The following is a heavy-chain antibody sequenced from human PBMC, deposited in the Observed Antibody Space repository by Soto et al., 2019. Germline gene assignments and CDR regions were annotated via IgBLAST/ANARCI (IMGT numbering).Heavy chain of an antibody. J-gene: IGHJ4*02. CDR2: IYSGGYT. D-gene: IGHD3-10*01. CDR1: GFTVSNNY. V-gene: IGHV3-53*01. CDR3: ATQPGGGGY. Sequence: EVQLVESGGGLIQPGGSLRLSCAVSGFTVSNNYMSWVRQAPGKGLEGVSVIYSGGYTAYGDSVKGRFTISRDNSKNTLNPQKNTLGAADPGVYYWATQPGGGGYWGQGTLVTVSS.